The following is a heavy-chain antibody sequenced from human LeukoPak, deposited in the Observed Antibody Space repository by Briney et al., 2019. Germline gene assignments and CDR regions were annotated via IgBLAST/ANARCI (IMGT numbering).Heavy chain of an antibody. CDR2: INSDGSST. Sequence: GGSLRLSCAASGFTFSSYWMHWVRHAPGKGLVWVSRINSDGSSTSYADSVKGRFTISRDNAKNTLYLQMNSLRAEDTAVYYXXXXGGMYGMDVWGQGTTVTVSS. J-gene: IGHJ6*02. V-gene: IGHV3-74*01. CDR1: GFTFSSYW. CDR3: XXXGGMYGMDV. D-gene: IGHD3-16*01.